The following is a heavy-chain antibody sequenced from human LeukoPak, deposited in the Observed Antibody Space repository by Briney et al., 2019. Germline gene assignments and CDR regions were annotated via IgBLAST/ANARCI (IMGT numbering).Heavy chain of an antibody. D-gene: IGHD3-10*01. CDR2: INHSGST. Sequence: TSETLSLTCAVYGGSFSGYYWSWIRQPPGKGLEWIGEINHSGSTNYNPSLKSRVTISVDTSKNQFSLHLNSVTPEDTAVYYCARDGSGSYYKRGYDYWGQGTLVTVSS. J-gene: IGHJ4*02. V-gene: IGHV4-34*01. CDR1: GGSFSGYY. CDR3: ARDGSGSYYKRGYDY.